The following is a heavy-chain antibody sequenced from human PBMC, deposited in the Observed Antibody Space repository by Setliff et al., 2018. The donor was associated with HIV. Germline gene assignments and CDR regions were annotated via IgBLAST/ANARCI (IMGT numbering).Heavy chain of an antibody. V-gene: IGHV1-2*02. Sequence: ASVKVSCKASGYTFNGYSMHWVRQAPGQGLEWMGWMHVKDGETDYAQKFQGRVTITADVSTSTAYMELSSLRSEDTAVYYCATGGYYYYDKRDYYYHIDVWGKGTTVTVSS. CDR1: GYTFNGYS. D-gene: IGHD3-22*01. CDR3: ATGGYYYYDKRDYYYHIDV. CDR2: MHVKDGET. J-gene: IGHJ6*03.